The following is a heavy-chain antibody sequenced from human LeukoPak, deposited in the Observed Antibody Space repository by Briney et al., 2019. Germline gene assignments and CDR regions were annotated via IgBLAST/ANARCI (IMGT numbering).Heavy chain of an antibody. D-gene: IGHD2-2*01. CDR1: GFTFSDYY. CDR2: IKQDGSEK. V-gene: IGHV3-7*01. Sequence: GGSLRLSCAASGFTFSDYYMSWVRQAPGKGLEWVANIKQDGSEKYYVDSVKGRFTISRDNAKNSLYLQMSSLGAEDTAVYYCARYCSSISCYGTGFDYWGQGTLVTVSS. J-gene: IGHJ4*02. CDR3: ARYCSSISCYGTGFDY.